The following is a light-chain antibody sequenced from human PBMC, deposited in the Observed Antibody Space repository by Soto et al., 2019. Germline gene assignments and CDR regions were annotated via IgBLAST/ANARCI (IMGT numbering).Light chain of an antibody. J-gene: IGKJ1*01. Sequence: DIQMTQSPSTLSASVGDRVTITCRASQSISTWLAWYQQKPGKAPKLLIYKASTLESGVPSRFSGSGSGTEFTLTISSLQPDDFATYSCQQYSGFSTTFGQGTRVEVK. V-gene: IGKV1-5*03. CDR3: QQYSGFSTT. CDR1: QSISTW. CDR2: KAS.